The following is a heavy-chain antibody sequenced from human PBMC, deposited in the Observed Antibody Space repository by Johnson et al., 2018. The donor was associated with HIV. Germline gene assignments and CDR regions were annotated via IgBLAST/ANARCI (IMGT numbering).Heavy chain of an antibody. J-gene: IGHJ3*02. Sequence: QVQLVESGEGVVQPGRSLRLSCAASGFTFSSYAMHWVRQAPGKGLEWVAVISYDGANKYYADSVKGRFTISRDNSKNTLYLQMNSLTTEDTAVYYCAKDPGRRDPHAFDIWGQGTMVTVSS. D-gene: IGHD2-15*01. CDR2: ISYDGANK. CDR1: GFTFSSYA. V-gene: IGHV3-30-3*01. CDR3: AKDPGRRDPHAFDI.